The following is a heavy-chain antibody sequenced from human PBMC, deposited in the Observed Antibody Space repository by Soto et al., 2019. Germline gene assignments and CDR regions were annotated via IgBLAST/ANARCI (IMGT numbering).Heavy chain of an antibody. D-gene: IGHD6-19*01. CDR3: ARAKWSGWRRYFDY. J-gene: IGHJ4*02. Sequence: QVQLQQWGAGLLKPSETLSLTCAVYGGSFSGYYWSWIRQPPGKGLEWIGEINHSGSTNYNPSLKSRVTISVDTSKNQFSLKLSSVTAADTAVYYCARAKWSGWRRYFDYWGQGTLVTVSS. CDR2: INHSGST. V-gene: IGHV4-34*01. CDR1: GGSFSGYY.